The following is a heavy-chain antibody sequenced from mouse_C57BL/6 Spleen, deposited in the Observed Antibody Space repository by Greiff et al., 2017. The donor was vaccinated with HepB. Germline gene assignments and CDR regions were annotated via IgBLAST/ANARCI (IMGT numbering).Heavy chain of an antibody. Sequence: EVQRVESEGGLVQPGRSMKLSCTASGFTFSDYYMAWVRQVPEKGLEWVANINYDGSSTYYLDSLKSRFIISRDNAKNILYLQMSSLKSEDTATYYCARDQGPHWYFDVWGTGTTVTVSS. CDR2: INYDGSST. V-gene: IGHV5-16*01. CDR3: ARDQGPHWYFDV. CDR1: GFTFSDYY. J-gene: IGHJ1*03.